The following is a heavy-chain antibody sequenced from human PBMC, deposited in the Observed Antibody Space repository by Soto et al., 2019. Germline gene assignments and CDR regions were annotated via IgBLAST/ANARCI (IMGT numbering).Heavy chain of an antibody. CDR1: GTSISSTFW. CDR2: VYHSGST. V-gene: IGHV4-4*02. D-gene: IGHD2-15*01. Sequence: QVQLRESGPGMVRPSGTLSLTCAVSGTSISSTFWWTWVRQPPGKGLEWIGEVYHSGSTKYNPSLKSRVTISVDKSKNQFSLELRAVTAADTAVYYCATLPPLIVVVKTEIPTWGQGTLVTVSS. CDR3: ATLPPLIVVVKTEIPT. J-gene: IGHJ5*02.